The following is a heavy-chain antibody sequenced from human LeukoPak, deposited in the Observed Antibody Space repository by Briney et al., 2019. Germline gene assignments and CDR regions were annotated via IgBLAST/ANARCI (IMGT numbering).Heavy chain of an antibody. V-gene: IGHV3-74*01. J-gene: IGHJ4*02. D-gene: IGHD3-16*01. Sequence: GGSLRLSCAASGFTFSSYWMHWVRQAPGEGLVWVSRINSDGSSTSYADSVKGRFTISRDNAKNTLYLQMNSLRAEDTAVYYCARDRWGVMDYWGQGTLVTVSS. CDR1: GFTFSSYW. CDR3: ARDRWGVMDY. CDR2: INSDGSST.